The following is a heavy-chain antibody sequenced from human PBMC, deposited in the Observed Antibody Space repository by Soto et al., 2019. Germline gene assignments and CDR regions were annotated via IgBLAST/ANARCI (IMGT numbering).Heavy chain of an antibody. Sequence: LSLSCAASGFTFSSYAMHWVRQAPGKGLEWVAVISYDGSNKYYADSVKGRFTISRDNSKNTLYLQMNSLRAEDTAVYYCARDGNPWEPPFDSWGQGTLVTVSS. D-gene: IGHD1-26*01. CDR2: ISYDGSNK. CDR1: GFTFSSYA. CDR3: ARDGNPWEPPFDS. J-gene: IGHJ4*02. V-gene: IGHV3-30-3*01.